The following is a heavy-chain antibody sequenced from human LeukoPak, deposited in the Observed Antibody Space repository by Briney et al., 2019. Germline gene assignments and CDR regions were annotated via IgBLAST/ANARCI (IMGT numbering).Heavy chain of an antibody. CDR3: ARDLRGSEY. D-gene: IGHD2-15*01. V-gene: IGHV4-39*07. J-gene: IGHJ4*02. CDR2: IHYGGNT. Sequence: SETLSLTCTVSGGSISSSSYYWGWIRQPPGKGLEWIGSIHYGGNTYYSPSLKSRVTISTDTSKNQFSLTLTSVTAADTAVYYCARDLRGSEYWGQGTLVTVSS. CDR1: GGSISSSSYY.